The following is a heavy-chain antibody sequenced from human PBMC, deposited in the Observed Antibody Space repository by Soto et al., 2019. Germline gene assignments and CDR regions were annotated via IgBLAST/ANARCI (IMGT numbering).Heavy chain of an antibody. J-gene: IGHJ3*02. CDR2: ISGYDGRT. Sequence: ASVKVSCKASGYTFSSFDIIWVRQAPGQGLEWMGWISGYDGRTNFAQKVQDRVTMTTDTSTSPAYMELRSLRSDDTAVYYCARCGSGYCDAFDIWGQGTMVTVSS. CDR1: GYTFSSFD. D-gene: IGHD3-22*01. CDR3: ARCGSGYCDAFDI. V-gene: IGHV1-18*04.